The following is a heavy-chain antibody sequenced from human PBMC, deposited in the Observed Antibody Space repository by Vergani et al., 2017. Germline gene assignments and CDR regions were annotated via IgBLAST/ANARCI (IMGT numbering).Heavy chain of an antibody. CDR1: GFTFSSYA. CDR2: IRGSGGST. D-gene: IGHD1-26*01. V-gene: IGHV3-23*01. Sequence: EVQLLESGGGLVQPGGSLRLSCAASGFTFSSYAMSWVRQAPGKGLEWVPAIRGSGGSTYYADSVKGRFTISRDNSKNTLYLQMNSLRAEDTAVYYCARAESYYGGYFQHWGQGTLVTVSS. CDR3: ARAESYYGGYFQH. J-gene: IGHJ1*01.